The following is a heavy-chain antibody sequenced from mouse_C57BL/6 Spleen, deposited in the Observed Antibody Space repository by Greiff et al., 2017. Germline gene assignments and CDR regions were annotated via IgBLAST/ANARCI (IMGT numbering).Heavy chain of an antibody. CDR3: ARGGTPWFAY. CDR1: GYTFTSYW. J-gene: IGHJ3*01. Sequence: QVQLQQPGAELVRPGSSVKLSCKASGYTFTSYWMHWVKQRPIQGLEWIGNIDPSDSETHYNQKFKDKATLTVDKSSSTAYMQLISLTSEDSAGYDCARGGTPWFAYWGQGTLVTVSA. CDR2: IDPSDSET. D-gene: IGHD4-1*01. V-gene: IGHV1-52*01.